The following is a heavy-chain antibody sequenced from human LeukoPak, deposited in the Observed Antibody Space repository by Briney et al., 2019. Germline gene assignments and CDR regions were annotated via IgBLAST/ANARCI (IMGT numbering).Heavy chain of an antibody. CDR1: GFTFSSYW. D-gene: IGHD5-12*01. CDR3: AREVATYDYYYYMDV. V-gene: IGHV3-74*01. CDR2: IESNGLT. Sequence: GGSLRLSCAASGFTFSSYWMHWVRQTPGKGLMWVSRIESNGLTLYADSVRDRFTISRDNAKNTVYLQMNSLRAEDTALYYCAREVATYDYYYYMDVWGKGTTVTVSS. J-gene: IGHJ6*03.